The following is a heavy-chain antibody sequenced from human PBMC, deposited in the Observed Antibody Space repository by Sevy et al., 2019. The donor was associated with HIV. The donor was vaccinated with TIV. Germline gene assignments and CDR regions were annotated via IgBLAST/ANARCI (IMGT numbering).Heavy chain of an antibody. J-gene: IGHJ4*02. Sequence: GGSLRLSCAASGFTFSSYWMSWVRQAPGKGLEWVANIKQDGSENNYLDSGKGRFTISRDNAKNSLYLQMNSLRAEDTAVYYCARDRSERGCSGGSCYLLYYFDYWGQGTLVTVSS. V-gene: IGHV3-7*01. D-gene: IGHD2-15*01. CDR1: GFTFSSYW. CDR2: IKQDGSEN. CDR3: ARDRSERGCSGGSCYLLYYFDY.